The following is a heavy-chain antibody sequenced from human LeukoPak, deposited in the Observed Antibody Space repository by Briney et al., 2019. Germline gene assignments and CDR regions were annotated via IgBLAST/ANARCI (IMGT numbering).Heavy chain of an antibody. CDR1: GFTFSSYD. CDR3: ARGYSYGPEFDY. J-gene: IGHJ4*02. CDR2: IGTAGDT. V-gene: IGHV3-13*01. Sequence: GGSLRLSCAASGFTFSSYDMHWVRQATGKGLEWVSAIGTAGDTYYPGSVKGRFTISRGNAKNSLYLQMSSLRAEDTAVYYCARGYSYGPEFDYWGQGTLVTVSS. D-gene: IGHD5-18*01.